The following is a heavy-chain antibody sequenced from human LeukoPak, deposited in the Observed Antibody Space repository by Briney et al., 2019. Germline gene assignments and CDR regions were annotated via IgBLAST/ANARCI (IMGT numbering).Heavy chain of an antibody. D-gene: IGHD3-9*01. CDR1: GFTFSGSA. CDR2: IRSKANSYAT. CDR3: TRRRNPLRYFDSGPHAFDI. V-gene: IGHV3-73*01. J-gene: IGHJ3*02. Sequence: PGGSLRLSCAASGFTFSGSAMHWVRQASGKGLEWVGRIRSKANSYATAYAASVKGRFTISRDDSKNTAYLQMNSLKTEDTAVYYCTRRRNPLRYFDSGPHAFDIWGQGTMVTVSS.